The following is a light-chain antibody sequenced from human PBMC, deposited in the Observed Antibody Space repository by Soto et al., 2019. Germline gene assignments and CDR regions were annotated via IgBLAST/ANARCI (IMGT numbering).Light chain of an antibody. V-gene: IGLV2-23*02. CDR3: YSFTGISTSLFV. Sequence: HSVLTQPAPGSWAPGQSITISLTGNTRKIWTSNLVSWYQQYPGKAPKLMIYEVTKRPSGISYRFSGSKSGNTASLTISGLQPEDEADYYCYSFTGISTSLFVFGTGTKVTVL. CDR2: EVT. CDR1: TRKIWTSNL. J-gene: IGLJ1*01.